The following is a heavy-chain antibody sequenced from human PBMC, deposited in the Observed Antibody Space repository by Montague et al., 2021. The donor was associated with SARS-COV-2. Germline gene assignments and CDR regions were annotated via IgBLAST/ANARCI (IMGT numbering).Heavy chain of an antibody. CDR3: ASSYYYGSGTSVYHYYMDV. Sequence: SETLSLTCTVSGGSVSSSPYYWGWIRQPPGRGLEWVGSISYSGRTYFSPSLKSRLTISVDSSENQFSLRLSSVTAADTAVYYCASSYYYGSGTSVYHYYMDVWGKGTTVTVSS. D-gene: IGHD3-10*01. CDR2: ISYSGRT. V-gene: IGHV4-39*01. CDR1: GGSVSSSPYY. J-gene: IGHJ6*03.